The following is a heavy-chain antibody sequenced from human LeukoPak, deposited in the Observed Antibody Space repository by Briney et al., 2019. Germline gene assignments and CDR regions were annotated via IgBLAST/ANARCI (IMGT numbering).Heavy chain of an antibody. CDR1: GFTFSSYA. CDR3: ARQPPYSSSWYDY. V-gene: IGHV3-23*01. J-gene: IGHJ4*02. CDR2: ISGSGGST. Sequence: GGSLRLSCAASGFTFSSYAMTWVRQAPGKGLEWVSAISGSGGSTYYPDSVKGRFTISRDNSKNTLYLQMNSLRAEDTAVYYCARQPPYSSSWYDYWGQGTLVTVSS. D-gene: IGHD6-13*01.